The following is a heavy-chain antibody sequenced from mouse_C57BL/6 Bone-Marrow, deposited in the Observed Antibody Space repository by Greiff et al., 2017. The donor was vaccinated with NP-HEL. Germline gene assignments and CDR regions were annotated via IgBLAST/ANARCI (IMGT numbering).Heavy chain of an antibody. CDR1: GYTFTSYW. CDR3: ARLSWLLHDY. CDR2: IHPTSGST. D-gene: IGHD2-3*01. J-gene: IGHJ2*01. V-gene: IGHV1-64*01. Sequence: QVQLQQPGAELVKPGASVKLSCKASGYTFTSYWMHWVKQRPGQGLEWIGMIHPTSGSTNYNEKFKSKATLTVDKSSSTAYMQLSSLTSEDSAVYYCARLSWLLHDYWGQGTTLTVSS.